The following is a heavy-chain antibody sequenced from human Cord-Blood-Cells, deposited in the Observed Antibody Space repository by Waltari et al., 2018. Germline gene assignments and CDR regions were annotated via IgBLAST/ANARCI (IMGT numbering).Heavy chain of an antibody. CDR3: ARDVAPGTSNYYYYYMDV. D-gene: IGHD1-7*01. CDR1: GGTFSSYA. CDR2: IIPIFGTA. V-gene: IGHV1-69*01. J-gene: IGHJ6*03. Sequence: QVQLVQSGAEVKKPGSSVKVSCKASGGTFSSYAISWVRQAPGQGLEWLGGIIPIFGTANYAQKFQGRVTITADESTSTAYMELSSLRSEDTAVYYCARDVAPGTSNYYYYYMDVWGKGTTVTVSS.